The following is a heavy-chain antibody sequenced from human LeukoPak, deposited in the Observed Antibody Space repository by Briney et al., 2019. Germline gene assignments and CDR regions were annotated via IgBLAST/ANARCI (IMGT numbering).Heavy chain of an antibody. V-gene: IGHV1-69*13. D-gene: IGHD3-22*01. CDR3: ARDITYYYDSSGYYFPSSFDY. Sequence: GASVKVSCKASGGTFSSYAISWVRQAPGQGLEWMGGIIPIFGTANYAQKFQGRVTITADESTSTAYMELSSLRSEDTAVYYCARDITYYYDSSGYYFPSSFDYWGQGTLVTVSS. J-gene: IGHJ4*02. CDR2: IIPIFGTA. CDR1: GGTFSSYA.